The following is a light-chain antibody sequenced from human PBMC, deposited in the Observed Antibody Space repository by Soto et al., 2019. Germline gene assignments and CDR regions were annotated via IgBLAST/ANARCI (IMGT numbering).Light chain of an antibody. Sequence: AVQMTQSPSSLSASVGDRVTITCRASQGIRNNLGWYQQEPGKAPKVLIYPASTLQSGVPSRFSGSGSGTYFTLTIDSLQPEDFATYYCLQDYTYPYTFGQGTKLEIK. J-gene: IGKJ2*01. CDR2: PAS. CDR1: QGIRNN. CDR3: LQDYTYPYT. V-gene: IGKV1-6*01.